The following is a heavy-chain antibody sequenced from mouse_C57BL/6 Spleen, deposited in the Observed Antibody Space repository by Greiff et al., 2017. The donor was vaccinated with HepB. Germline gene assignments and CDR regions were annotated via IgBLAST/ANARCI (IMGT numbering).Heavy chain of an antibody. CDR1: GYSITSGYY. D-gene: IGHD2-4*01. CDR2: ISYDGSN. CDR3: ARIYYDYDGAY. Sequence: EVKLQESGPGLVKPSQSLSLTCSVTGYSITSGYYWNWIRQFPGNKLEWMGYISYDGSNNYNPSLKNRISITRDTSKNQFFLKLNSVTTEDTATYYCARIYYDYDGAYWGQGTTLTVSS. V-gene: IGHV3-6*01. J-gene: IGHJ2*01.